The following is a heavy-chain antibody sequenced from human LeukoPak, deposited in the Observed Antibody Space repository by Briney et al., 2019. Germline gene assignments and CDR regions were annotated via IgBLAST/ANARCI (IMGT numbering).Heavy chain of an antibody. J-gene: IGHJ6*03. CDR3: ARRRGGSGSYYPHYYYYYMDV. CDR2: INHSGST. D-gene: IGHD3-10*01. CDR1: GGSFSGYY. Sequence: SETLSLTCAVYGGSFSGYYWSWIRQPPGKGLEWIGEINHSGSTNYNPSLKSRVTISVDTSKNQFSLKLSSVTAADTAVYYCARRRGGSGSYYPHYYYYYMDVWGKGTTVTISS. V-gene: IGHV4-34*01.